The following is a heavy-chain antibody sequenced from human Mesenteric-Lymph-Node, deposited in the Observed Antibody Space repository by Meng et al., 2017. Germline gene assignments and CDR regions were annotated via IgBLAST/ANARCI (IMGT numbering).Heavy chain of an antibody. J-gene: IGHJ5*02. D-gene: IGHD3-10*01. CDR2: INHSGST. Sequence: GSLRLSCAVYGGSFSGYYWSWIRQPPGKGLEWIGEINHSGSTNYNPSLKSRVTISVDTSKNQFSLKLSSVTAADTAVYYCARLRTMVRAPVRFDPWGQGTLVTVSS. CDR3: ARLRTMVRAPVRFDP. V-gene: IGHV4-34*01. CDR1: GGSFSGYY.